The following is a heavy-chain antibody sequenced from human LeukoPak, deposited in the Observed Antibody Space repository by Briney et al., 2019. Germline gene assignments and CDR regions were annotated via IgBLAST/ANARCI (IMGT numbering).Heavy chain of an antibody. V-gene: IGHV3-21*01. CDR1: GFTFSSYR. Sequence: GGSLRLSCAASGFTFSSYRMNWVRQAPGKGLEWVLSISSSSTYKYYADSVKGRFTISRDNAKNSLYLQMNSLRAEDTAVYYCAREDSSGWADYWGQGTLVTVSS. CDR2: ISSSSTYK. J-gene: IGHJ4*02. D-gene: IGHD6-19*01. CDR3: AREDSSGWADY.